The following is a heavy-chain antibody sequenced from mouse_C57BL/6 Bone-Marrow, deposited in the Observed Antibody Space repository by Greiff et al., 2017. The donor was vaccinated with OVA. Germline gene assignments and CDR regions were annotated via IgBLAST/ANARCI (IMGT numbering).Heavy chain of an antibody. V-gene: IGHV1-7*01. CDR1: GYTFTSYW. J-gene: IGHJ4*01. CDR3: ARSAYYNACVYAIDY. CDR2: IKPSSGYT. D-gene: IGHD1-1*01. Sequence: VQLQQSGADLAKPWDSVTLSCTASGYTFTSYWKQWLNQRHGQGMEWIGCIKPSSGYTKYNPKFKDQATLTTDKSSSTAYMQLSCLTYEYSSVYYSARSAYYNACVYAIDYWGQGTSVTVSS.